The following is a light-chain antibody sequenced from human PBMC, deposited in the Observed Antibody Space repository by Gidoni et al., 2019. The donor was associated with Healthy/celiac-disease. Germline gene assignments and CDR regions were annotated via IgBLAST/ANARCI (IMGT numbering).Light chain of an antibody. J-gene: IGLJ3*02. Sequence: SSELTQPPSVSVSPGQTARITCSGDALPKHYAYWYQQKPGQAPVLVIYKDSERPSGIPERFSGSSSGTTVTLTISGVQAEDEADYYCQSADSSGTYQVFGGGTKLTVL. CDR3: QSADSSGTYQV. CDR2: KDS. V-gene: IGLV3-25*03. CDR1: ALPKHY.